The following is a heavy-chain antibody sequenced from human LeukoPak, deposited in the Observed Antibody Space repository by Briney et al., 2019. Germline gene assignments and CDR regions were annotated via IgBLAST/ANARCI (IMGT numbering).Heavy chain of an antibody. CDR3: AKSYTSSWPFDY. J-gene: IGHJ4*02. CDR1: GFTFSSYT. CDR2: ISYDGSNK. V-gene: IGHV3-30*18. Sequence: GGSLRLSCAASGFTFSSYTMNWVRQAPGKGLEWVAVISYDGSNKFYADAVKGRFTISRDNSKNTLYLQMNSLRTEDTAVYYCAKSYTSSWPFDYWGQGTQVTVSS. D-gene: IGHD6-13*01.